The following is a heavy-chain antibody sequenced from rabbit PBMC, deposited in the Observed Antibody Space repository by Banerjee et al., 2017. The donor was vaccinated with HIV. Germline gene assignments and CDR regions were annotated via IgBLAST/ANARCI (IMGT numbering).Heavy chain of an antibody. Sequence: QEQLVESGGGLVQPEGSLTLTCKASGIDFSSYYYMCWVRQAPGKGLEWIACIYAGSSGSTCYASWAKGRFTFSKTSSPPVTLQMASLTAADSAAYFCAGHVNGMDLWGPGTLVTVS. CDR1: GIDFSSYYY. CDR3: AGHVNGMDL. J-gene: IGHJ6*01. CDR2: IYAGSSGST. V-gene: IGHV1S45*01.